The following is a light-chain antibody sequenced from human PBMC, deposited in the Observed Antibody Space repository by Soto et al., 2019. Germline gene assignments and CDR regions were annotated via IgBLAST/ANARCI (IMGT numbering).Light chain of an antibody. Sequence: VVTQSPDTLSVSTGETVTLSCRASQSVGSDLAWYRQKPGQAPRLLIYGASSRATGIPDRFSGSGSGTDFTLTISRMEPEDFAVYCCQQYGSSPRTFGQGTKVDIK. CDR1: QSVGSD. CDR2: GAS. V-gene: IGKV3-20*01. CDR3: QQYGSSPRT. J-gene: IGKJ1*01.